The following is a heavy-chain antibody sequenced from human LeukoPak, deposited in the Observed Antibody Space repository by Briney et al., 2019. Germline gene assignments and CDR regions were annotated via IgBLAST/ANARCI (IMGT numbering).Heavy chain of an antibody. V-gene: IGHV1-18*01. Sequence: ASVKVSCKASGYTFTSYGISWVRPAPGQGLGWMGWISAYNGNTNYAQKLQGRVTMTTDTSTSTAYMELNSLRAEDTAVFYCAKVGASMATMDYWGQGTLVTVSS. CDR2: ISAYNGNT. D-gene: IGHD5-24*01. CDR3: AKVGASMATMDY. J-gene: IGHJ4*02. CDR1: GYTFTSYG.